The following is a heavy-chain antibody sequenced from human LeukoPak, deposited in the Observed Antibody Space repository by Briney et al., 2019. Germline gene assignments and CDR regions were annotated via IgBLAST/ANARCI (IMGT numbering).Heavy chain of an antibody. CDR1: GFTFSSYA. CDR3: ASSTRAVAGNFDY. D-gene: IGHD6-19*01. V-gene: IGHV3-23*01. CDR2: ISGSGGST. Sequence: PGGSLRLSCAASGFTFSSYAMSWVRQAPGKGLEWVSAISGSGGSTYYADSVKGRFTISRDNSKNTLYLQMNSLRAGDTAVYYCASSTRAVAGNFDYWGQGTLVTVSS. J-gene: IGHJ4*02.